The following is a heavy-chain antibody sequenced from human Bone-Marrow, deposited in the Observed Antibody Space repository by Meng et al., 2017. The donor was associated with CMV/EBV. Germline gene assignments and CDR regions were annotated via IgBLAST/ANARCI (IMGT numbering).Heavy chain of an antibody. CDR1: GGSFSGYY. CDR3: ATSTQYSSSAYGCDFDY. D-gene: IGHD6-6*01. J-gene: IGHJ4*02. CDR2: INHSGST. V-gene: IGHV4-34*01. Sequence: SETLSLTCAVYGGSFSGYYWSWIRQPPEKGLEWIGEINHSGSTNYNPSLKSRVTISVDTSKNQFSLKLSSVTAADTAVYYCATSTQYSSSAYGCDFDYWGQGTLVTVSS.